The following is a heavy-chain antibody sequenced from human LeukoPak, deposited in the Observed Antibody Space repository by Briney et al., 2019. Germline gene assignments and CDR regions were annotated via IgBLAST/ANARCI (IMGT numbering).Heavy chain of an antibody. CDR3: ASRYCSGDSCYSAFDY. V-gene: IGHV3-23*01. Sequence: PGGSLRLSCAASGFTFSSYGMSWVRQAPGKGLVWISAMNDGSSITKYADSVKGRLTISRDNSKNTLYLQMNSLRAEDTAVYYCASRYCSGDSCYSAFDYWGQGTLVTVSS. D-gene: IGHD2-15*01. J-gene: IGHJ4*02. CDR2: MNDGSSIT. CDR1: GFTFSSYG.